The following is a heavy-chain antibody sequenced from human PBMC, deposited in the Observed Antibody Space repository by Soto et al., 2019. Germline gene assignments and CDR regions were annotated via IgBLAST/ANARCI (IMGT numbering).Heavy chain of an antibody. CDR1: GFSLSTSGVG. CDR3: GHSEYYGDYGFSFQH. V-gene: IGHV2-5*02. D-gene: IGHD4-17*01. Sequence: QITLKESGPTLVKPTQTLTLTCTFSGFSLSTSGVGVGWIGQPPGKALEWLALIYWDDDKRYSPSLKSRLTITKDTSKNQVVPTMTNMDPVDTATYYCGHSEYYGDYGFSFQHWGQGTLVTVSS. J-gene: IGHJ1*01. CDR2: IYWDDDK.